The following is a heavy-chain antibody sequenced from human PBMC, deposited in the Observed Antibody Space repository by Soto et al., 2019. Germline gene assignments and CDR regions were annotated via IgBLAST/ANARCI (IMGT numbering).Heavy chain of an antibody. CDR3: ARAPDVFDI. V-gene: IGHV4-30-4*01. J-gene: IGHJ3*02. CDR2: IYHSGDT. CDR1: GASLSSGYYY. Sequence: QVQLQESGPGLVKPSQTLSLTCTVSGASLSSGYYYWSWVRQPPGKGLEWIGYIYHSGDTYYSPSLKSRVTISVGTSKNQFSLNLRSVTAADTALYYCARAPDVFDIWGQGTMVTVSS.